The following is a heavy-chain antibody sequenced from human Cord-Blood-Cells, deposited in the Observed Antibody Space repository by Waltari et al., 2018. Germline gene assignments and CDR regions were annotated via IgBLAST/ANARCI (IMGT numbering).Heavy chain of an antibody. CDR1: GGPISSRSYY. CDR3: ARHREGVNYDAFDI. Sequence: QLQLQESGPGLVKPSETLSLTCTVSGGPISSRSYYWGWTRQPPGKGLEWIGSIYYSGSTYYNPSLKSRVTISVDTSKNQFSLKLSSVTAADTAVYYCARHREGVNYDAFDIWGQGTMVTVSS. CDR2: IYYSGST. J-gene: IGHJ3*02. D-gene: IGHD1-7*01. V-gene: IGHV4-39*01.